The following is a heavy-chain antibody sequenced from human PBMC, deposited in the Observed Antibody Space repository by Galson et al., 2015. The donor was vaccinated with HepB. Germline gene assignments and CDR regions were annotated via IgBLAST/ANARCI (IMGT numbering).Heavy chain of an antibody. V-gene: IGHV3-9*01. J-gene: IGHJ1*01. CDR3: VKNTEWELLRGFHH. CDR1: GFTFDDYA. CDR2: ISWNSGNI. Sequence: SLRLSCAASGFTFDDYAMHWVRQAPGKGLEWVSGISWNSGNIAYEDSVKGRFTISRDNAKNSLYLQMNSLRTEDTALYYCVKNTEWELLRGFHHWGQGTLVTVSS. D-gene: IGHD1-26*01.